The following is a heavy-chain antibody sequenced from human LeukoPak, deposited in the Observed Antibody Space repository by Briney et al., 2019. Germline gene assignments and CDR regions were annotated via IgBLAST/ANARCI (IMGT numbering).Heavy chain of an antibody. Sequence: GGSLRLSCAASGFTFDDYAMHWVRQAPGKGLEWVSGISWNSGSIGYADSVKGRFTISRDNAKNSLYLQMNSLRAEDTALYYRAKDTTYYYDSSGYADYWGQGTLVTVSS. V-gene: IGHV3-9*01. CDR2: ISWNSGSI. CDR1: GFTFDDYA. J-gene: IGHJ4*02. CDR3: AKDTTYYYDSSGYADY. D-gene: IGHD3-22*01.